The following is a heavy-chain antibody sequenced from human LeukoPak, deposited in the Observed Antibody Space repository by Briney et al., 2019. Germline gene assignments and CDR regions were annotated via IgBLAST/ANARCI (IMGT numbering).Heavy chain of an antibody. CDR3: TRVPAAILHYGMDV. Sequence: GGSLRLSCAASGFTVSSNYMSWVRQAPGKGLEWVGFIRSKAYGGTTEFAASVKGRFTISRDDSKSIAYLQMNSLKTEDTAVYYCTRVPAAILHYGMDVWGQGTTVTVSS. V-gene: IGHV3-49*04. J-gene: IGHJ6*02. CDR2: IRSKAYGGTT. CDR1: GFTVSSNY. D-gene: IGHD2-2*02.